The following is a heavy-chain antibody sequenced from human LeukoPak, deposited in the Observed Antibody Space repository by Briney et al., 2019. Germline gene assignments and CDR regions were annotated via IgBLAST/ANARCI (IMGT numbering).Heavy chain of an antibody. CDR1: GFTFSSYA. J-gene: IGHJ4*02. CDR3: ASGGYPFLFDY. CDR2: ISYDGSKI. V-gene: IGHV3-30-3*01. Sequence: PGGSLRLSCAASGFTFSSYAMHWVRQAPGKGLEWVAVISYDGSKIYYADSVKGRFTISRDNAKNSLYLQMNSLRAEDTAVYYCASGGYPFLFDYWGQGALVTVSS. D-gene: IGHD5-12*01.